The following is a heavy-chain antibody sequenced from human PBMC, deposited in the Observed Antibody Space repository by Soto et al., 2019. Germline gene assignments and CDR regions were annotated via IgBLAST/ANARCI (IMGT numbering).Heavy chain of an antibody. CDR3: ARDPSSSWQKGYYYYYGMDV. CDR1: GYTFTSYG. CDR2: ISAYNGNT. J-gene: IGHJ6*02. Sequence: ASVKVSCKASGYTFTSYGISWVRQAPGQGLERMGWISAYNGNTNYAQKLQGRVTMTTDTSTSTAYMELRSLRSDDTAVYYCARDPSSSWQKGYYYYYGMDVWGQGTTVTVSS. D-gene: IGHD6-13*01. V-gene: IGHV1-18*01.